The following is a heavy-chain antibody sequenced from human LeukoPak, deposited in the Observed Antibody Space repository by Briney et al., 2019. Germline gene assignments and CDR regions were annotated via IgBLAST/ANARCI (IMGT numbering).Heavy chain of an antibody. CDR3: ARDRGQWLGGGFFDY. J-gene: IGHJ4*02. CDR1: ESTFDHA. D-gene: IGHD6-19*01. V-gene: IGHV3-9*01. Sequence: PGGSLRLSCTASESTFDHAMHWVRQTPGKGLEWVSGIGWNSARTGYADSVRGRFTISRDNAKNSLYLQMNSLRAEDTAVYYCARDRGQWLGGGFFDYWGQGTLVTVSS. CDR2: IGWNSART.